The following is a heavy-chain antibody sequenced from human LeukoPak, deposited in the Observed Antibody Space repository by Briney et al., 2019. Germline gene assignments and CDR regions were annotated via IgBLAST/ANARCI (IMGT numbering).Heavy chain of an antibody. CDR2: INHSGST. Sequence: SETLSLTCTVSGGSISSYYWSWIRQPPGKGLEWIGEINHSGSTNYNPSLKSRVTISVDTSKNQFSLKLSSVTAADTAVYYCARGYRIRAIFGVVTRPSDYWGQGTLVTVSS. CDR3: ARGYRIRAIFGVVTRPSDY. V-gene: IGHV4-34*01. D-gene: IGHD3-3*01. J-gene: IGHJ4*02. CDR1: GGSISSYY.